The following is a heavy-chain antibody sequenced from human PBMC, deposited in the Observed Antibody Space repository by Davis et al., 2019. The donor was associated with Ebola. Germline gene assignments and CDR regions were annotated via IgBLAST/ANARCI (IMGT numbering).Heavy chain of an antibody. CDR2: IYHSGST. D-gene: IGHD2-21*01. V-gene: IGHV4-30-2*05. CDR3: ARLWISYSYFDY. CDR1: GGSISSGGYS. Sequence: PSETLSLTCAVSGGSISSGGYSWSWIRQPPGQGLEWIGYIYHSGSTSYNPSLKARITISLDTSKNQFSLRLNSLTATDTAVYYCARLWISYSYFDYWGQGTLVPVSS. J-gene: IGHJ4*02.